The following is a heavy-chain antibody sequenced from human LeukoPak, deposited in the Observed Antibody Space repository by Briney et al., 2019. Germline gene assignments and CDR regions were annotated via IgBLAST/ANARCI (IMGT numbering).Heavy chain of an antibody. Sequence: ASVKVSCKVSGYTLTELSMHWVRQAPGKGLEWMGGFDPEDGETICAQKFQGRVTITADKSTSTAYMELSSLRSEDTAVYHCARDLGDGYNSYAFDVWGQGTMVTVSS. CDR1: GYTLTELS. CDR3: ARDLGDGYNSYAFDV. J-gene: IGHJ3*01. D-gene: IGHD5-24*01. CDR2: FDPEDGET. V-gene: IGHV1-24*01.